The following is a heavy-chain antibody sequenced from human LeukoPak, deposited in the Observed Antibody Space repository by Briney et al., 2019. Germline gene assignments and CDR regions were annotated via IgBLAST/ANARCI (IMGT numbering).Heavy chain of an antibody. CDR3: ARTFDWSYDAFDI. CDR1: GGSISHYY. J-gene: IGHJ3*02. CDR2: VYYSGNT. Sequence: ASETLSLTCTVSGGSISHYYWSWIRQPPGKGLEWIGYVYYSGNTNYKPSLKSRLTISVDTSENQFSLKLSSVTAADTAVYYCARTFDWSYDAFDIWGQGTMVTVSS. D-gene: IGHD3-9*01. V-gene: IGHV4-59*01.